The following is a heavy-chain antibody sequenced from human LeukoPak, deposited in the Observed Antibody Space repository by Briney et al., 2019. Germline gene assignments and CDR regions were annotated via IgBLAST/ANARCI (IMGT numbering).Heavy chain of an antibody. CDR1: GGTFSIYA. CDR2: IIPIFGTA. J-gene: IGHJ1*01. Sequence: ASVKVSCKASGGTFSIYAISWVRQAPGQGLEWMGGIIPIFGTANYAQKFQGRVTITADESTSTAYMELSSLRSEDTAVYYCASGYSGYLTSRPSYFQHWGQGTLVTVSS. V-gene: IGHV1-69*13. CDR3: ASGYSGYLTSRPSYFQH. D-gene: IGHD5-12*01.